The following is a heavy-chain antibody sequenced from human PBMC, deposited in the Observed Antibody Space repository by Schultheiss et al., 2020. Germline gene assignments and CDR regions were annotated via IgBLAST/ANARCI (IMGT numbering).Heavy chain of an antibody. J-gene: IGHJ6*02. V-gene: IGHV1-18*01. D-gene: IGHD1-26*01. Sequence: ASVKVSCKASGYTFSSYGITWVRQAPGQGLEWMGWISAYNGYTNYAQKLQGRVTMTTDTSTTTAYMELRTLRSDDTAVYYCARDRGQGLIWGSYYGEGSYGMDVWGQGTTVTVYS. CDR2: ISAYNGYT. CDR1: GYTFSSYG. CDR3: ARDRGQGLIWGSYYGEGSYGMDV.